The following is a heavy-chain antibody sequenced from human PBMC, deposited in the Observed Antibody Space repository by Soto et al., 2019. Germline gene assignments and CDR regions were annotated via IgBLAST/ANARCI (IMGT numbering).Heavy chain of an antibody. CDR3: ARDTAGYSRSWSAY. Sequence: SVKVSCKASGGTFSSYTISWVRQAPGQGLEWMGRIIPILGIANYAQKFQGRVTITADKSTSTAYMELSSLRSEDTAVYYCARDTAGYSRSWSAYRGQGTLVIVSS. D-gene: IGHD6-13*01. CDR2: IIPILGIA. J-gene: IGHJ4*02. CDR1: GGTFSSYT. V-gene: IGHV1-69*04.